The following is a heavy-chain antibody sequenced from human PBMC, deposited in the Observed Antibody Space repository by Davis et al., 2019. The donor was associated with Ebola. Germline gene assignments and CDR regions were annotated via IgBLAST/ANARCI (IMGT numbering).Heavy chain of an antibody. CDR2: ISGSGGST. Sequence: GGSLRLSCAASGFTFSSYAMSWVRQAPGKGLEWVSAISGSGGSTYYADSVKGRFTISRDNSKNTLYLQMNSLRAEDTAVYYCAKDPESGIDSRGFDYWGQGTLVTVSS. D-gene: IGHD3-22*01. J-gene: IGHJ4*02. V-gene: IGHV3-23*01. CDR1: GFTFSSYA. CDR3: AKDPESGIDSRGFDY.